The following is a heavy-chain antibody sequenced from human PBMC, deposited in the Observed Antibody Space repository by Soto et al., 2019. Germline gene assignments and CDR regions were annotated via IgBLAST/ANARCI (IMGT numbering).Heavy chain of an antibody. Sequence: QLVQSGTEVKKPGASMKVSCKASGFAFDTYGFSWVRQAPGQRFEWMGWISGYNGETKYAQKFRGRVSMATDTSTSTAYMELRSLTSADTAVYYCARDPHEFWSPYFFDPWGQGTLVIVSS. CDR2: ISGYNGET. V-gene: IGHV1-18*01. CDR3: ARDPHEFWSPYFFDP. J-gene: IGHJ5*02. CDR1: GFAFDTYG. D-gene: IGHD3-3*01.